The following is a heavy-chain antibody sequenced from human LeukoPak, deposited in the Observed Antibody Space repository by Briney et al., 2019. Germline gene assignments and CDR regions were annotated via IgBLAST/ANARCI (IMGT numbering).Heavy chain of an antibody. CDR3: ARDPNGDYIGAFDM. CDR2: IYHSGST. Sequence: SETLSLTCTVSGYSISSGYYWGWIRQPPGKGLEWIGSIYHSGSTYYNPSPKSRVTISVDTSKNQFSLKLSSVTAADTAVYYCARDPNGDYIGAFDMWGPGTMVTVSS. V-gene: IGHV4-38-2*02. CDR1: GYSISSGYY. J-gene: IGHJ3*02. D-gene: IGHD4-17*01.